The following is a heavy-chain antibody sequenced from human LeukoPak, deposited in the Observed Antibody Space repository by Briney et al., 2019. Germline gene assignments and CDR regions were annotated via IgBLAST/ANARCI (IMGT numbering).Heavy chain of an antibody. CDR2: INHSGST. V-gene: IGHV4-34*01. D-gene: IGHD3-3*01. CDR1: GGSFSGYY. Sequence: SETLSLTCAVYGGSFSGYYWSWIRQPPGKGLEWIGEINHSGSTNYNPSLKSRVTISVATSKNQFSLTLRSVTAADTAVYYCARGWGGPPRGFWSGYSPHYYYYYMDVWGKGTTVTVSS. J-gene: IGHJ6*03. CDR3: ARGWGGPPRGFWSGYSPHYYYYYMDV.